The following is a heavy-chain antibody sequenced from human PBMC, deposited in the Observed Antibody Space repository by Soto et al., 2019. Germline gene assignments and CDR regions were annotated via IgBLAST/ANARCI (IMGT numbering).Heavy chain of an antibody. Sequence: PGGSLRLSCAASGFTFSSYAMNWVRQAPGKGLEWVSAISGSGDSTYYADSVKGRFTISRDNSKNTLYLQMNSLRAEDTAVYYCARDSSGYYLDYWGQGTLVTVSS. J-gene: IGHJ4*02. D-gene: IGHD3-22*01. CDR3: ARDSSGYYLDY. CDR1: GFTFSSYA. CDR2: ISGSGDST. V-gene: IGHV3-23*01.